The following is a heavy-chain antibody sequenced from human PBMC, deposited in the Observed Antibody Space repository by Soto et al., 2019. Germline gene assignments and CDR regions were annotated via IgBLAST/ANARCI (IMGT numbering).Heavy chain of an antibody. CDR1: GFTFSDYG. V-gene: IGHV3-30*02. CDR2: IWYDGSEK. CDR3: AKERFQ. J-gene: IGHJ1*01. Sequence: QVQLVESGGGGVQPGASLRPPCAASGFTFSDYGMHWVRQAPGKGLQWVALIWYDGSEKRYAESVKGRFTVSRDNAKNTVYLQMNGLGVEDTAVYYCAKERFQ.